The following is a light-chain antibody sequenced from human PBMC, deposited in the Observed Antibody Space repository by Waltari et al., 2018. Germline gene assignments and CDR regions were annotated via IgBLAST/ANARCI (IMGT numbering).Light chain of an antibody. CDR2: EGN. J-gene: IGLJ2*01. CDR3: CSYVTSRTFV. CDR1: SSDVDSYNL. Sequence: QSALTQPASVSGSPGQSITISCSGSSSDVDSYNLVSWYQQHPGKVPKLILYEGNKRPSGVSNRFSGSKSGDTASLTIYGLQAEDEAAYYCCSYVTSRTFVFGGGTKVSVL. V-gene: IGLV2-23*03.